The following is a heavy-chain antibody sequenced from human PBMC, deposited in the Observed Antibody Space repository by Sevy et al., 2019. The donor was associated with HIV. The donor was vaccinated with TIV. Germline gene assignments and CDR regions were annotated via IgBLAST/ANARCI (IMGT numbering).Heavy chain of an antibody. V-gene: IGHV4-61*02. CDR3: ARGGKQLDFDY. CDR1: GDSISNTPFY. Sequence: SETLSLTCTFSGDSISNTPFYWSWIRLSAGKGLEWLGRIDIRGGTNYNPSLKSRVALSVDMSKNEFSLKLSSVTAADTAVYYCARGGKQLDFDYWGQGTLVTVSS. CDR2: IDIRGGT. J-gene: IGHJ4*02. D-gene: IGHD6-6*01.